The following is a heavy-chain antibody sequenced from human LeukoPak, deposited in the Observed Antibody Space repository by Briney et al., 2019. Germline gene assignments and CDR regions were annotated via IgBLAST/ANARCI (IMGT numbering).Heavy chain of an antibody. V-gene: IGHV4-59*08. CDR1: GGSISSYY. J-gene: IGHJ4*02. Sequence: SETLSLTCTVSGGSISSYYWSWIRQPPGKGLEWIGYIYYSGSTNYNPSLKSRVTISVDTSKNQFSLKLSSVTAADTAVYYCASHPGGYPFDYWGQGTLVTVSS. CDR2: IYYSGST. D-gene: IGHD3-22*01. CDR3: ASHPGGYPFDY.